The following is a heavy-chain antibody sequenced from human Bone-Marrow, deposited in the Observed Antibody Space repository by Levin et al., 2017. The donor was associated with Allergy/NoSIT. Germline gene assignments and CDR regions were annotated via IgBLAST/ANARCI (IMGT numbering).Heavy chain of an antibody. CDR1: GYTFTNYG. Sequence: ASVKVSCKGSGYTFTNYGISWVRQAPGQGLEWMGWISAYSGKTYYAQKFQGRVTMTADASTNTAYMELRSLTSDDTAVYYCARVGYIVLVREYWSDPWGQGSLVTVSS. D-gene: IGHD2-21*01. CDR3: ARVGYIVLVREYWSDP. CDR2: ISAYSGKT. J-gene: IGHJ5*02. V-gene: IGHV1-18*01.